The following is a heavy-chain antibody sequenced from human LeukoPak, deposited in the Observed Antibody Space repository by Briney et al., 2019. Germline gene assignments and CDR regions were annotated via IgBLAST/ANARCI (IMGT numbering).Heavy chain of an antibody. J-gene: IGHJ4*02. D-gene: IGHD3-10*01. Sequence: GGCLRLSCAASVFSFSMYWMSWVRPAPGRGLEWVANIKQDGSEKYYVRSVRGRFTISRDKAKSPLFLQMNSPRAEATAVYHCATHYSGSYYQWGQGTLVTVSS. CDR1: VFSFSMYW. CDR3: ATHYSGSYYQ. CDR2: IKQDGSEK. V-gene: IGHV3-7*03.